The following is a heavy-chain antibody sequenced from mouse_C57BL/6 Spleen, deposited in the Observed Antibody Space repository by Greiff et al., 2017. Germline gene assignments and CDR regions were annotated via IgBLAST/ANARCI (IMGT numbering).Heavy chain of an antibody. CDR3: ARPITTWYFDV. CDR2: ISSGGSYT. CDR1: GFTFSSYG. Sequence: EVKLMESGGDLVKPGGSLKLSCAASGFTFSSYGMSWVRQTPDKRLEWVATISSGGSYTYYSARVTGRFTIARDNAKNTLYMQMSSLKSEDTAMYYCARPITTWYFDVWGTGTTVTVSS. V-gene: IGHV5-6*01. D-gene: IGHD1-1*01. J-gene: IGHJ1*03.